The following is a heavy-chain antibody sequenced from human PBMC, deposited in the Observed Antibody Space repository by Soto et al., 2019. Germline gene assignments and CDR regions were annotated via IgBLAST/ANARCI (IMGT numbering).Heavy chain of an antibody. D-gene: IGHD3-3*01. V-gene: IGHV3-33*01. CDR3: ARGPPSRTKYDFWSGVRPTPDIYGMDV. CDR1: GFTFSSYG. CDR2: IWHDGSNK. Sequence: QVQLVESGGGVVQPARSLRLSCAASGFTFSSYGMHWVRQAPGKGLEWVAVIWHDGSNKYYADSVKGRFTISRDNSKNTLYLQMNSLRAEDTAVYYCARGPPSRTKYDFWSGVRPTPDIYGMDVWGQGTTVTVSS. J-gene: IGHJ6*02.